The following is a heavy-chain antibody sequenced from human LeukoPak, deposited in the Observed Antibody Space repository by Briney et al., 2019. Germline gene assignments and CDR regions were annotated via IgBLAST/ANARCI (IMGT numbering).Heavy chain of an antibody. CDR3: ARLPDFGVSIMDY. CDR1: GGTFSSYA. D-gene: IGHD3-3*01. J-gene: IGHJ4*02. Sequence: SVKVSCKASGGTFSSYAISWVRQAPGQGLEWMGGIIPIFGTANYAQKFQGRVTITADESTSTAYMELSSLRSEDTAVYYCARLPDFGVSIMDYWGQGTLVTVSS. CDR2: IIPIFGTA. V-gene: IGHV1-69*13.